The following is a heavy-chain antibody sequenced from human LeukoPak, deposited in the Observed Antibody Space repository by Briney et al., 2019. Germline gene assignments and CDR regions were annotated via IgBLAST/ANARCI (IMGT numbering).Heavy chain of an antibody. CDR1: GFNFGSYE. D-gene: IGHD3-16*01. Sequence: QPGGSLRLSCAASGFNFGSYEMSWFRQAPGKGLEWISYISGGSGSTIYYADSVKGRFTISRDSALYLQLNSLRAEDTAIYYCARDPTSSRAMAYFDYWGQGTLVAVSS. CDR2: ISGGSGSTI. V-gene: IGHV3-48*03. CDR3: ARDPTSSRAMAYFDY. J-gene: IGHJ4*02.